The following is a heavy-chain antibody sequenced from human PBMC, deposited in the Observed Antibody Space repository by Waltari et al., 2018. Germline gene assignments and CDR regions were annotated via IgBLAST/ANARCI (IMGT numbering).Heavy chain of an antibody. J-gene: IGHJ4*02. Sequence: EVQLVESGGGLVKPGGSLRLSCAASGFTFSSYSMNWVRQAPGKGLEWVSSISSSISYIYYADSVKGRFTISRDNAKNSLYLQMNSLRAEDTAVYYCASSEYSSGWYGYWGQGTLVTVSS. CDR1: GFTFSSYS. D-gene: IGHD6-19*01. V-gene: IGHV3-21*01. CDR3: ASSEYSSGWYGY. CDR2: ISSSISYI.